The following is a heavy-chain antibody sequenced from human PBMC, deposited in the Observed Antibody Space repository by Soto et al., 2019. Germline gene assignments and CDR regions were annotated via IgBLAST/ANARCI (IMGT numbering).Heavy chain of an antibody. J-gene: IGHJ2*01. V-gene: IGHV3-30-3*01. D-gene: IGHD4-17*01. Sequence: QVPLVESGGGVVQPGRSLRLSCAASGFTFSSYAMHWVRQAPGKVLAWVAVISYDGSNKYYADSVKGRFTISRDNSKNTLYLQMNSLRAEDTAVYYCARAYGDYGWYFDLWGRGTLVTVSS. CDR3: ARAYGDYGWYFDL. CDR2: ISYDGSNK. CDR1: GFTFSSYA.